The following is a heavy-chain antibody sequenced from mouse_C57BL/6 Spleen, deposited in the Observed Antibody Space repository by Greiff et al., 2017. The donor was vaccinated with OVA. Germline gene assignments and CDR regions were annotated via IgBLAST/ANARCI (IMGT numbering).Heavy chain of an antibody. D-gene: IGHD1-1*01. Sequence: EVMLVESGAELVRPGSSVKMSCKTSGYTFTSYGINWVKQRPGQGLEWIGYIYIGNGYTEYNEKFKGKATLTSDTSSSTAYMQLISLTTEDSAIYVCARWDYGSSYDAMDYWGQGTSVTVSS. V-gene: IGHV1-58*01. CDR1: GYTFTSYG. CDR3: ARWDYGSSYDAMDY. J-gene: IGHJ4*01. CDR2: IYIGNGYT.